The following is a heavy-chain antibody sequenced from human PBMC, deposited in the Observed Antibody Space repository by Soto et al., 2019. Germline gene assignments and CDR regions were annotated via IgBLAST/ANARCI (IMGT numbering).Heavy chain of an antibody. J-gene: IGHJ4*02. V-gene: IGHV3-23*01. CDR3: VLGTYYFDY. Sequence: HPGGSLRLACAASGFTFSSYAMSWVRQAPGKGMEWVAAISGRGGSTYHADSVKGRFTISRDNSKNTLYVQMNSLRAEDTAIYYCVLGTYYFDYWGQGTLVTV. CDR2: ISGRGGST. CDR1: GFTFSSYA.